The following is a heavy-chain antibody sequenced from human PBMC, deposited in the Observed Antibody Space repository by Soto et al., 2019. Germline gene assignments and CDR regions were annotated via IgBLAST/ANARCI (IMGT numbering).Heavy chain of an antibody. D-gene: IGHD3-3*01. J-gene: IGHJ4*02. V-gene: IGHV4-39*01. CDR2: IYYSGST. Sequence: SETLSLTCTVSGGSISSTTYYWGWIRQPPGKGLEWIGSIYYSGSTYYNLSLKSRVTISVDTSKNQFSLKLSSVTAADTAVYYCATYDFWSGPTANYWGQGTLVTVSS. CDR3: ATYDFWSGPTANY. CDR1: GGSISSTTYY.